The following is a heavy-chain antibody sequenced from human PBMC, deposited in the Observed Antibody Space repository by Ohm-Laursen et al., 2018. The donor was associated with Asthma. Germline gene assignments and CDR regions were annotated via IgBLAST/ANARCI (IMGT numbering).Heavy chain of an antibody. CDR3: ARGRTFDP. V-gene: IGHV7-4-1*02. CDR1: GYTFTTYP. CDR2: INTNTGNP. J-gene: IGHJ5*02. Sequence: GASVKVSCKASGYTFTTYPLHWVRQAPGRGLEYMGWINTNTGNPTYAQGFTGRFLFSLDTSVTTAYLQISSLKAEDTAFYYCARGRTFDPWGQGTLVTVSS.